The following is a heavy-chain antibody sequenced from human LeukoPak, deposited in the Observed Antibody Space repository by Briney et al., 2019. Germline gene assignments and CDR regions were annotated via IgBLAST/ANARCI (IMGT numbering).Heavy chain of an antibody. D-gene: IGHD3-10*01. CDR3: AREYGSGTYHEYFQH. Sequence: ASVKVSCTASGYTFTGYYMHWVRQAPGQGLEWMGWINPNSGGTNYAQKFQGRVTMTRDTSISTAYMELSRLRSDDTAVYYCAREYGSGTYHEYFQHWGQGTLVTVSS. CDR2: INPNSGGT. CDR1: GYTFTGYY. J-gene: IGHJ1*01. V-gene: IGHV1-2*02.